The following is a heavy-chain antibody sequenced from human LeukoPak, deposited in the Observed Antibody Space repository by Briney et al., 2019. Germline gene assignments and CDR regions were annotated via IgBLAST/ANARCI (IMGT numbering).Heavy chain of an antibody. CDR3: ARVSQSSQSPYYFDY. Sequence: NHSGSTNYTPSLKSRVTISVDTSKNQFSLKLSSVTAADTAVYYCARVSQSSQSPYYFDYWGQGTLVTVSS. J-gene: IGHJ4*02. D-gene: IGHD6-13*01. V-gene: IGHV4-34*01. CDR2: NHSGST.